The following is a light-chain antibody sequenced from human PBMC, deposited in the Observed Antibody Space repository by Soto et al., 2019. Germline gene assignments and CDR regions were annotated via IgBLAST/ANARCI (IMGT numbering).Light chain of an antibody. CDR1: QSVSSSY. CDR3: QQYCSSPRFT. CDR2: GAS. J-gene: IGKJ3*01. Sequence: EIVLTQSPGTLSLSPGERATLSCRASQSVSSSYLAWYQQKPGQAPRLLIYGASSRATGIPDRFSGSGSGTDFTITISRLEPEDFAVYYCQQYCSSPRFTFGPGTKVDIK. V-gene: IGKV3-20*01.